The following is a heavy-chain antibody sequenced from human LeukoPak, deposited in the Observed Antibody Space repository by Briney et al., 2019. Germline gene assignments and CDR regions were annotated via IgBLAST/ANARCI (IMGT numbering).Heavy chain of an antibody. Sequence: RASVKVSCKASGYTFTSYDINWVRQATGQGLEWMGWMNPNSGNTGYAQKFQGRVTMTRNTSISTAYMELSSLRSEDTAVYYCARGLRYFDWLLLGDDAFDIWGQGTMVTVSS. D-gene: IGHD3-9*01. CDR2: MNPNSGNT. CDR3: ARGLRYFDWLLLGDDAFDI. J-gene: IGHJ3*02. CDR1: GYTFTSYD. V-gene: IGHV1-8*01.